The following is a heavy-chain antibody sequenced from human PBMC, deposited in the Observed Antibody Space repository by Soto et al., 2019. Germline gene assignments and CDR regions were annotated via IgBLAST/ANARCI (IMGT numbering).Heavy chain of an antibody. J-gene: IGHJ6*02. V-gene: IGHV3-30*18. D-gene: IGHD6-13*01. CDR2: VSYDGNNK. CDR1: GFTFSSYG. Sequence: QLQLVESGGGVVQPGTSLRLSCAPSGFTFSSYGMYWVRQAPGKGLEWVAVVSYDGNNKYYADSVKGRFTISRDNAKNTLYLQMNSLRADETAVYYCAKDLGQQLVLNYGMDVWGQGTTVTVSS. CDR3: AKDLGQQLVLNYGMDV.